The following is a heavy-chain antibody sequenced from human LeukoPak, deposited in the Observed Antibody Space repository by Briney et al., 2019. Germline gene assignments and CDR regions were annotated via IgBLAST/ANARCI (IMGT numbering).Heavy chain of an antibody. V-gene: IGHV3-30-3*01. Sequence: GSLRLSCAASGFPFSSYAMHWVRQAPGKGLEWVAVISYDGSNKYYADSVKGRFTISRDNSKNTLYLQMNSLRAEDTAVYYCATGITIFGVVIAGPFDYWGQGTLVTVSS. CDR1: GFPFSSYA. CDR3: ATGITIFGVVIAGPFDY. CDR2: ISYDGSNK. D-gene: IGHD3-3*01. J-gene: IGHJ4*02.